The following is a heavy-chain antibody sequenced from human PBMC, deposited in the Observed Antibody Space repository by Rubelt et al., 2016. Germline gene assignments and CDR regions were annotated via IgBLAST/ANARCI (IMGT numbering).Heavy chain of an antibody. V-gene: IGHV4-59*08. Sequence: QVQLQESGPGLVKPSGTLSLTCAVSGGSISSLNWWSWIRQPPGKGLEWIGYIYYSGSANYNPSLKSRVTISVETSKNQFSLKLTPVTAIDTADYYCAGHGSAGSSWPLDDWGQGTQVTVSS. CDR3: AGHGSAGSSWPLDD. CDR1: GGSISSLNW. J-gene: IGHJ4*02. D-gene: IGHD6-13*01. CDR2: IYYSGSA.